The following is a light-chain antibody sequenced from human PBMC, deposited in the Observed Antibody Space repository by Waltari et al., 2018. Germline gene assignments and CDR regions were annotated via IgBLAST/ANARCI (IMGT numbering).Light chain of an antibody. J-gene: IGKJ2*01. V-gene: IGKV1-39*01. Sequence: IQMAQSPPSLSASVGDRVNITCRASQRVSSYLNWLQQKSGKAPQVLIYSASSLQPGAPSRFSGSGSGTDFTLTISSLQPEDFATYYCRQTYSVPHTFGQGTKLEIK. CDR2: SAS. CDR3: RQTYSVPHT. CDR1: QRVSSY.